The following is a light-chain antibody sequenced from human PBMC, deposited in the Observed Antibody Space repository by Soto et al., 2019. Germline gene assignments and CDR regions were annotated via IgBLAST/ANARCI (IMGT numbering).Light chain of an antibody. V-gene: IGKV1-12*02. CDR1: QHISSW. Sequence: DIQMTQSPSSVSASVGDRVTFTCRASQHISSWLAWYQQKPGKAPKLLIAAASILQSGVPSRFSGSGYRTDFTLTISSLQPEDFATYFCQQANTFPFTFGPGTRLEIK. CDR3: QQANTFPFT. CDR2: AAS. J-gene: IGKJ3*01.